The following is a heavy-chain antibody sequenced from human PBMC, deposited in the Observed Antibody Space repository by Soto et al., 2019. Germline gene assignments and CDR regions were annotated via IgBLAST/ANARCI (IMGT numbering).Heavy chain of an antibody. Sequence: SETLSLTCSVSGGSISSYYWSWIRQPPGKGLEWIGYIYYSGSTNYNPSLKSRVTISVDTSKNQFSLKLSSVTAADTAVYYCARRYGVYFDYWGQGTLVTVPS. CDR2: IYYSGST. CDR3: ARRYGVYFDY. CDR1: GGSISSYY. V-gene: IGHV4-59*01. J-gene: IGHJ4*02. D-gene: IGHD3-10*01.